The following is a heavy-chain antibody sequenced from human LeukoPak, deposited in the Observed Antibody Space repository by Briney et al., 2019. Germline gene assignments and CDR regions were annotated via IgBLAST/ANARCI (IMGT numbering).Heavy chain of an antibody. CDR1: GYSVSSGYF. CDR2: IYHSGST. D-gene: IGHD7-27*01. J-gene: IGHJ3*02. V-gene: IGHV4-38-2*02. CDR3: ARHSTGVDAFDI. Sequence: SKTLSLTCTVSGYSVSSGYFWGWIRQPPGEGLEWVGSIYHSGSTYYNPSLKSRVTISVDTSKNQFSLKLSSVTAADTAVYYCARHSTGVDAFDIWGQGTMVTVSS.